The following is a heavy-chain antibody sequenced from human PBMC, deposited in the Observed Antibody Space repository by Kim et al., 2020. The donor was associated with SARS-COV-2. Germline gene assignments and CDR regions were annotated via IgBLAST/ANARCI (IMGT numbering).Heavy chain of an antibody. D-gene: IGHD6-19*01. CDR3: ARDISPYSSGWDNHDAFDI. J-gene: IGHJ3*02. CDR2: ISAYNGNT. V-gene: IGHV1-18*04. CDR1: GYTFTSYG. Sequence: ASVKVSCKASGYTFTSYGISWVRQAPGQGLEWMGWISAYNGNTNYAQKLQGRVTMTTDTSTSTAYMELRSLRSDDTAVYYCARDISPYSSGWDNHDAFDIWGQGTMVTVSS.